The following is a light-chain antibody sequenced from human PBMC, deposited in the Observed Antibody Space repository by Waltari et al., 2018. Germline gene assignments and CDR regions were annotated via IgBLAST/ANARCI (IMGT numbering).Light chain of an antibody. CDR3: QQSYSTLYT. J-gene: IGKJ2*01. CDR1: QSISSY. V-gene: IGKV1-39*01. Sequence: DIHMTQSPSSLSASVGDRVTITCRASQSISSYLNWYQQKPGKAPKLLIYAASSLQSGVPSRFSGSGSETDFTLTISSLQPEDFATYYCQQSYSTLYTFGQGTKLEIK. CDR2: AAS.